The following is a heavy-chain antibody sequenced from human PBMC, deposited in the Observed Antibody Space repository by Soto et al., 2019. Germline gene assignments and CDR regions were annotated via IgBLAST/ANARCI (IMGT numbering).Heavy chain of an antibody. V-gene: IGHV2-5*02. CDR2: LYWDDDI. CDR3: VHRRSKGDFDL. Sequence: QITLKESGPTLVKPTQTLTLTCTFSGFSLSTTGMGVGWIRQPPGKALEWLGLLYWDDDIHYSPSLKTRLTXTXXSSKTQVVLTMTNMDPVDTATYFCVHRRSKGDFDLWGQGTLVTVSS. J-gene: IGHJ5*02. CDR1: GFSLSTTGMG.